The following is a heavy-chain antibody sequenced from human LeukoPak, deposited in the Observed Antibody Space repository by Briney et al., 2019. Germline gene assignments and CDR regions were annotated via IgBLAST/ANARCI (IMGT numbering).Heavy chain of an antibody. V-gene: IGHV1-2*02. CDR2: INPNSGGT. CDR3: ARTQPPCTSCLLLSY. J-gene: IGHJ4*02. D-gene: IGHD2-2*01. Sequence: ASVKVSCKASGYTFTGYYMHWVRQAPGQGLEWMGWINPNSGGTNYAQKFQGLVTMPRDTSITTAYMELSRLTSDDTAIYYCARTQPPCTSCLLLSYWGQGTLVTVSS. CDR1: GYTFTGYY.